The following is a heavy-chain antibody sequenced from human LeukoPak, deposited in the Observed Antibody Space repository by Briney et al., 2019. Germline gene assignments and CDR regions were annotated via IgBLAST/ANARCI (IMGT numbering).Heavy chain of an antibody. CDR3: AREARYSKSNWFDP. D-gene: IGHD5-18*01. J-gene: IGHJ5*02. V-gene: IGHV4-4*02. Sequence: SGTLSLTCAVSGGSISSSNWWSWVRQPPGKGLEWIGEIYHSGSTNYNPSLKSRVTISVDKSKNQFSLKLSSVTAADTAVYYCAREARYSKSNWFDPWGQGTLVTVSS. CDR1: GGSISSSNW. CDR2: IYHSGST.